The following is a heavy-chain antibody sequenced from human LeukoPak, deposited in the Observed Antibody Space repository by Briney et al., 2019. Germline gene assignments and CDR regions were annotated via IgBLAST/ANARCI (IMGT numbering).Heavy chain of an antibody. V-gene: IGHV3-7*01. J-gene: IGHJ4*02. CDR3: ARTITMVRGDTPHFDY. CDR2: IKQDGSEK. D-gene: IGHD3-10*01. Sequence: PGGSLRLSCAASGFIFSSHWMTWVRQAPGKGLEWVANIKQDGSEKYYVDSVKGRFTISRDNAKNSLYLQMNSLRAEDTAVYYCARTITMVRGDTPHFDYWGQGTLVTVSS. CDR1: GFIFSSHW.